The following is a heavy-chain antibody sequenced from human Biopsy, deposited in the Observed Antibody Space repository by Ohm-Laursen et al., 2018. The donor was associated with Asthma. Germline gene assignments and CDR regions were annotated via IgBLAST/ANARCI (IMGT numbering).Heavy chain of an antibody. CDR2: IHHSGTN. CDR3: ARIPRRSGSYFVDY. D-gene: IGHD3-22*01. V-gene: IGHV4-31*03. J-gene: IGHJ4*02. Sequence: TLSLTCPVSGDSITSGGCCWNWIRQHPGKGLEWIGYIHHSGTNYFNPSLKSRVSFSRDTSKNQFSLRLSSVTAADTAMYYCARIPRRSGSYFVDYWGQGTLVTVSS. CDR1: GDSITSGGCC.